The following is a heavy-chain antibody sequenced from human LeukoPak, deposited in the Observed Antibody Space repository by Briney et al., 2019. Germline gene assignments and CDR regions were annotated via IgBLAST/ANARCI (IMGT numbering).Heavy chain of an antibody. CDR2: ISGSGGST. CDR3: AKDYRLVVAATPSY. D-gene: IGHD2-15*01. V-gene: IGHV3-23*01. Sequence: PGGSLRLSCAVSGFTFSSYAMSWVRQAPGKGPEWVSGISGSGGSTYYADSVKGRFTISRDNSKNTLYLQMNSLRAEDTAVYYCAKDYRLVVAATPSYWGQGTLVTVSS. J-gene: IGHJ4*02. CDR1: GFTFSSYA.